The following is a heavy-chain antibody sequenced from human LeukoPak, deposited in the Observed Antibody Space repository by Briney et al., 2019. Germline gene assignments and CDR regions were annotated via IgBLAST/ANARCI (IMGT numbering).Heavy chain of an antibody. V-gene: IGHV4-39*07. J-gene: IGHJ6*02. CDR2: IYYSGST. D-gene: IGHD6-13*01. Sequence: SETLSLTCTVSGGSISSSSYYWGWIRQPPGKGLEWIGSIYYSGSTYYNPSLKSRVTISVDTSKNQFSLKLSSVTAADTAVYYWASHDPRDVRSWYGPYSYGMDVWGQRTTVTVSS. CDR1: GGSISSSSYY. CDR3: ASHDPRDVRSWYGPYSYGMDV.